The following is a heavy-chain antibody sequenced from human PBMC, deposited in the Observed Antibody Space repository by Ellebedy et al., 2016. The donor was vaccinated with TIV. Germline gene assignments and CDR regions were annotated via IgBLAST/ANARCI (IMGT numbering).Heavy chain of an antibody. J-gene: IGHJ4*02. CDR2: IWHDGSDS. Sequence: PGGSLRLSCAAYGITFSCCGMHWVRQAPGKGLEGVAIIWHDGSDSYSGDSVKGLFTVSRDNSKNMLYLQMNSLRVEDTAVYYCARDGYSGHDVKTLDQWGQGTLVTVSS. V-gene: IGHV3-33*01. CDR1: GITFSCCG. D-gene: IGHD5-12*01. CDR3: ARDGYSGHDVKTLDQ.